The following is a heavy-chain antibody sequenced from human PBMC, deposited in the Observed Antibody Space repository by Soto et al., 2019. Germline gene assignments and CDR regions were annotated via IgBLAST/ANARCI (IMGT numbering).Heavy chain of an antibody. CDR2: NIPIFGTP. J-gene: IGHJ6*02. Sequence: GASVKVSCKASGGTLTTYAISWVRQAPGQGLAWMGGNIPIFGTPDYAESHQGRLTITADESTNTAYMELSSLTFEDTPVYYCARGEETGYLKTLTYHEMDVWGQGTTVTVSS. CDR3: ARGEETGYLKTLTYHEMDV. D-gene: IGHD2-15*01. V-gene: IGHV1-69*13. CDR1: GGTLTTYA.